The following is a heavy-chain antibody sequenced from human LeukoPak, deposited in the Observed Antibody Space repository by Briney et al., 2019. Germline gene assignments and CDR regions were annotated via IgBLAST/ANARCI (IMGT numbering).Heavy chain of an antibody. D-gene: IGHD6-19*01. CDR1: GYTFTGYY. Sequence: ASVKVSCKASGYTFTGYYMHWVRQAPGQGLEWMGWINPNSGGTNYAQKFQGRVTMTRDTSISTAYMELSRLRSDDTAVYYCARGTSSGWYPYFDYWGQGTLVTVSS. J-gene: IGHJ4*02. V-gene: IGHV1-2*02. CDR3: ARGTSSGWYPYFDY. CDR2: INPNSGGT.